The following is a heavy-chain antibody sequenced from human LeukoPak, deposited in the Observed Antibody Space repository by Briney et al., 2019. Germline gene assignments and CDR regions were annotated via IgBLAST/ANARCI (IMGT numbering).Heavy chain of an antibody. CDR1: GYTFTIYD. D-gene: IGHD5-18*01. Sequence: ASVKVSCKASGYTFTIYDINWVRQATGQGLEWMGWMNPNSGNTGYAQKFQGRVTITRNTSISTAYMELSSLRSEDTAVYYCARGAYSQSNYYMDVWGKGTTVTVSS. J-gene: IGHJ6*03. CDR3: ARGAYSQSNYYMDV. V-gene: IGHV1-8*03. CDR2: MNPNSGNT.